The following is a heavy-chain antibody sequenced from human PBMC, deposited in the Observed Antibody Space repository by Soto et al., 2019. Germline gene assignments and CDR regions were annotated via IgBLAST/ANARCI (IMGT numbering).Heavy chain of an antibody. CDR2: LYWDDDK. Sequence: QVTLKESGPTLVKPTQTLTLTCTVSGLSLRTTGVGVGWVRQPPGKALEWLALLYWDDDKRYSPSLRSRLTIAKYISDKQVARTMTNMDTVDTATYYCVQSRCGGDCLEIYTSHAYNGLDVWGQGTTVTVSS. CDR3: VQSRCGGDCLEIYTSHAYNGLDV. CDR1: GLSLRTTGVG. V-gene: IGHV2-5*02. D-gene: IGHD2-21*02. J-gene: IGHJ6*02.